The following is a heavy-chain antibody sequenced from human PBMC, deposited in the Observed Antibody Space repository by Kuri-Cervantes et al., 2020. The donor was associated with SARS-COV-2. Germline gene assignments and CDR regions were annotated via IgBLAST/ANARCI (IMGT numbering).Heavy chain of an antibody. Sequence: ASVKVSCKVSGYTLTELSMHWVRQAPGKGLEWMGIINPSGGSTSYAQKFQGRVTMTGDTSTSTVYMELSSLRSEDTAVYYCAGGPCSTDSCLYGVVYWGQGILVTVSS. CDR1: GYTLTELS. D-gene: IGHD2-2*01. CDR2: INPSGGST. J-gene: IGHJ4*02. V-gene: IGHV1-46*01. CDR3: AGGPCSTDSCLYGVVY.